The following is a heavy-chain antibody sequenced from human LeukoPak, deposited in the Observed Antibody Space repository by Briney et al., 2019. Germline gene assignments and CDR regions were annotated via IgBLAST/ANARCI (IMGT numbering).Heavy chain of an antibody. V-gene: IGHV3-30-3*02. Sequence: GGSLRLSCAASGFTFSSYAMHWVRQAPGKGLEWVAVISYDGSNKYYPDSVRGRFTVSRDNSKNTLYLQMNSLRPEDTAVYYCAKVLGEYSIRSKPLDTWGQGTLVTVSS. CDR3: AKVLGEYSIRSKPLDT. CDR1: GFTFSSYA. CDR2: ISYDGSNK. J-gene: IGHJ5*02. D-gene: IGHD6-13*01.